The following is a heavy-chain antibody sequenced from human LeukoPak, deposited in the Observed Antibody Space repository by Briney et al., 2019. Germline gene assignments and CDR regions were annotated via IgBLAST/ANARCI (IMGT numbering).Heavy chain of an antibody. CDR2: TYYRSKWFD. CDR1: GDSVSSNDAG. CDR3: ARSTSYSFDY. Sequence: SQTLSLTCAISGDSVSSNDAGWHWIRQSPSRGLEWLGKTYYRSKWFDEYAPSVKSRITINPDTPKNHFSLHLNSVTPEDTAVHYCARSTSYSFDYWGQGTLVTVSS. V-gene: IGHV6-1*01. D-gene: IGHD6-6*01. J-gene: IGHJ4*02.